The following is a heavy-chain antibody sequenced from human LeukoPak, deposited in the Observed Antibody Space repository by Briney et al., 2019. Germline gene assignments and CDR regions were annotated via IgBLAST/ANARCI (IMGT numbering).Heavy chain of an antibody. V-gene: IGHV3-23*01. CDR2: ISGSGGST. CDR3: AKIPYYYDSSGYYPTLGYFDY. CDR1: GFTFSSYA. J-gene: IGHJ4*02. D-gene: IGHD3-22*01. Sequence: PGGSLRLSCAASGFTFSSYAMSWVRQAPGKGLEWVSAISGSGGSTYYADSVKGRFSVSRDNSKNTLYLQMNSLRAEDTAVYYCAKIPYYYDSSGYYPTLGYFDYWGQGTLVTVSS.